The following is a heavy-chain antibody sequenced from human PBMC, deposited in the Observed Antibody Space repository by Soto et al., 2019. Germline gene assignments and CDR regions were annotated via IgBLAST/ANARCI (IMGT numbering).Heavy chain of an antibody. Sequence: QVQLVQSGAEVKNPGSSVQVSCKASGGTFSSYTISWVRQAPGQGLEWMGRIIPILGIANYAQKFQGRVTITVDKSTCTAYSELRSLRSEDTAVYYCARDSKIGYCSGGSCYGPGEETLFDYWGQGTLVTVSS. V-gene: IGHV1-69*08. CDR3: ARDSKIGYCSGGSCYGPGEETLFDY. CDR1: GGTFSSYT. J-gene: IGHJ4*02. D-gene: IGHD2-15*01. CDR2: IIPILGIA.